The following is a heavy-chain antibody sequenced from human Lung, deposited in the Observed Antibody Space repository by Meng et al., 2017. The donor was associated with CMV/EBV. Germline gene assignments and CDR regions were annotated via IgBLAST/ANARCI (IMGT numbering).Heavy chain of an antibody. CDR1: GGSFSGYY. V-gene: IGHV4-34*01. CDR2: INHSGST. CDR3: ARALVVPAASLDY. Sequence: SXTXXLTXAVYGGSFSGYYWSWIRQPPGKGLEWIGEINHSGSTNYNPSLKSRVTISVDTSKNQFSLKLSSVTAADTAVYYCARALVVPAASLDYWGQGTLVTVSS. J-gene: IGHJ4*02. D-gene: IGHD2-2*01.